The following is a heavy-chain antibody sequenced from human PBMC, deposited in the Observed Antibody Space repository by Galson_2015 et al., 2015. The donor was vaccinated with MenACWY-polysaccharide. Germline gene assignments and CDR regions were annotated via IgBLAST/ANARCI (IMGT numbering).Heavy chain of an antibody. CDR1: GYNFSTYW. D-gene: IGHD2-21*01. V-gene: IGHV5-51*01. J-gene: IGHJ3*02. Sequence: QSGAEVKKPGESLKISCKGSGYNFSTYWIAWVRQKPGKGLEWMGIVYPDDSDTKYSPSFQGRVIMSGDKSISTAYLQWSSLEASDTASYYCARLWFRRLDGDGFDIWGQGTMVIVSS. CDR2: VYPDDSDT. CDR3: ARLWFRRLDGDGFDI.